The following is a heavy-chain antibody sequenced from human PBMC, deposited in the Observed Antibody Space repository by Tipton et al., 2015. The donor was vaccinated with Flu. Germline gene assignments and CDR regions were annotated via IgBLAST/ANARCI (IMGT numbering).Heavy chain of an antibody. J-gene: IGHJ4*02. CDR1: GFTFSSYG. CDR2: MWYDGSNE. CDR3: AREWLDYYFDY. V-gene: IGHV3-33*01. Sequence: SGFTFSSYGMHWVRQAPGKGLEWVASMWYDGSNEYYADSVKGRFTISRENSKNTLYLQMNSLRAEDTAVYYCAREWLDYYFDYWGQGTLVTVSS. D-gene: IGHD6-19*01.